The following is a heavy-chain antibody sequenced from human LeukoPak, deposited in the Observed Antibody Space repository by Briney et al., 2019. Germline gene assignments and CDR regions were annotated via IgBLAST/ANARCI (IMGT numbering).Heavy chain of an antibody. CDR2: ISAYNGNT. CDR3: ARDQGDIVVVPDAFDI. D-gene: IGHD2-2*01. V-gene: IGHV1-18*04. Sequence: ASVKVSCKAPGYTFTSYGISWVRQAPGQGLEWMGWISAYNGNTNYAQKLQGRVTMTTDTSTSTAYMELRSLRSDDTAVYYCARDQGDIVVVPDAFDIWGQGTMVTVSS. CDR1: GYTFTSYG. J-gene: IGHJ3*02.